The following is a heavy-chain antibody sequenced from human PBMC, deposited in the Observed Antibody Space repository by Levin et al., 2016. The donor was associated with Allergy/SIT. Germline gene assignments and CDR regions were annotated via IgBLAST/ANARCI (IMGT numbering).Heavy chain of an antibody. CDR3: AREFWDYDYYGMDV. Sequence: GESLKISCVVSGFTLQNYWLHWVRQVPGKGLVWVSRLNSDGSGTNYADSVKGRFTVSRDNAKNLVYLQMNSLRAEDTAVYFCAREFWDYDYYGMDVWGQGTTVTVSS. V-gene: IGHV3-74*01. D-gene: IGHD3-16*01. J-gene: IGHJ6*02. CDR1: GFTLQNYW. CDR2: LNSDGSGT.